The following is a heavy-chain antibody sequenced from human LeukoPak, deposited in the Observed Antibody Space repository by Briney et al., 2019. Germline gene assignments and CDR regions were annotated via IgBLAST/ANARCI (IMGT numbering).Heavy chain of an antibody. Sequence: SETLSLTCTVSGYSIRSGFYWGWIRQPPGKGLEWIGNIYHSGITYYNPSLKSRVTISVDTSKNQFSLKLSSVTAADTAVYYCASGIAARLDYYYMDVWGKGTTVTVSS. CDR2: IYHSGIT. CDR1: GYSIRSGFY. CDR3: ASGIAARLDYYYMDV. J-gene: IGHJ6*03. V-gene: IGHV4-38-2*02. D-gene: IGHD6-6*01.